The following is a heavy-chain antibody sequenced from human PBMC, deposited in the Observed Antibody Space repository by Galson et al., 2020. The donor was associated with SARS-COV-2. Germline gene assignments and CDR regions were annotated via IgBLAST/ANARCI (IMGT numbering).Heavy chain of an antibody. CDR3: DGSDY. Sequence: GGSLRLPCTASGFTFSTHAMSWARQAPGKGLEWVSTLSGSSAGTYYADSVKGRFTIAIDNFKNTLYLQMNNLRAEDTAVYFCDGSDYWGQGTLVTVSS. CDR1: GFTFSTHA. CDR2: LSGSSAGT. J-gene: IGHJ4*02. V-gene: IGHV3-23*01.